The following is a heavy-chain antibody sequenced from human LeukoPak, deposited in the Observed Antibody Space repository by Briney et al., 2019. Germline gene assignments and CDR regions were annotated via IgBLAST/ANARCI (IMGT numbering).Heavy chain of an antibody. CDR2: IYYSGST. CDR1: GGSISSSSYY. V-gene: IGHV4-39*01. Sequence: SETLSLTCTVSGGSISSSSYYWGWIRQPPGKGLEWIGSIYYSGSTYYNPSLKSRVTISVDTSKNQFSLKLSSVTAADTAVYYCARQPSSSETYYYYYYYMDVWGKGTTVTVSS. D-gene: IGHD6-13*01. CDR3: ARQPSSSETYYYYYYYMDV. J-gene: IGHJ6*03.